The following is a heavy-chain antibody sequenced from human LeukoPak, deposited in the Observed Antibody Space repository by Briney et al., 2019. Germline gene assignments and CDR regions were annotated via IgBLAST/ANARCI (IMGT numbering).Heavy chain of an antibody. D-gene: IGHD3-16*02. J-gene: IGHJ4*02. CDR3: ARLMITFGGVIVTLFDY. V-gene: IGHV1-18*04. CDR1: GYTFTGYC. Sequence: ASVKVSCKASGYTFTGYCMHWVRQAPGQGLEWMGWISAYNGNTNYAQKLQGRVTMTTDTSTSTAYMELRSLRSDDTAVYYCARLMITFGGVIVTLFDYWGQGTLVTVSS. CDR2: ISAYNGNT.